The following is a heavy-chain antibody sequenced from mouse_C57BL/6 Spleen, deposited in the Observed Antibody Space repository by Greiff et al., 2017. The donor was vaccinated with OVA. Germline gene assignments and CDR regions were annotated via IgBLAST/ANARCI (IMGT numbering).Heavy chain of an antibody. Sequence: VQLQQSGPERVKRGAAVKISCKASGYSFIDYNMNWVKQSNGKSLEWIGVINPNYGTTSYNQKFKGKATLTVDQSSSTAYMELNSLTSEDAAVYYCEIYDGYYEGFAYWGQGALVAVAA. D-gene: IGHD2-3*01. J-gene: IGHJ3*01. CDR1: GYSFIDYN. V-gene: IGHV1-39*01. CDR3: EIYDGYYEGFAY. CDR2: INPNYGTT.